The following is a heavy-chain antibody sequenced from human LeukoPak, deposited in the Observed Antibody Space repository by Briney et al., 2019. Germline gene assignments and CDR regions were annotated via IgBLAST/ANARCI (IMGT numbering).Heavy chain of an antibody. D-gene: IGHD2-15*01. J-gene: IGHJ4*02. CDR2: ISSSGSTI. CDR3: ARDLPPYCSGGSCYPDY. V-gene: IGHV3-11*04. CDR1: GFTFSDYY. Sequence: GGSLRLSCAASGFTFSDYYMSWICQAPGKGLEWVSNISSSGSTIYYADSVKGRFTISRDNAKNSLYLQMNSLRDEDTAVYYCARDLPPYCSGGSCYPDYWGQGTLVTVSS.